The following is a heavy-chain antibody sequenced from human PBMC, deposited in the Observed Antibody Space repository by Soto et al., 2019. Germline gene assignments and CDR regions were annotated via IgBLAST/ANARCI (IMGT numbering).Heavy chain of an antibody. CDR1: GYRLTSYA. Sequence: ASVKVSCKASGYRLTSYAMHWVRQAPGQRLEWMGWINAGNGNTKYSQKFQGRVTITRDTSASTAYMELSSLRSEDTAVYYCARAVAVAADFDYWGQGTLVTVSS. CDR3: ARAVAVAADFDY. CDR2: INAGNGNT. D-gene: IGHD6-19*01. J-gene: IGHJ4*02. V-gene: IGHV1-3*01.